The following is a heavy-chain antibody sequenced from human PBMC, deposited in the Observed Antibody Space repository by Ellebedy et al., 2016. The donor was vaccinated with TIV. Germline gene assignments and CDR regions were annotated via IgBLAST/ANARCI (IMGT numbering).Heavy chain of an antibody. CDR3: TRDWWGLGVS. CDR2: INSDGST. V-gene: IGHV3-53*01. J-gene: IGHJ5*02. D-gene: IGHD2-21*02. CDR1: GFSVSDNY. Sequence: GESLKISCAVSGFSVSDNYLTWVRQAPGKGLECVSTINSDGSTRSADSVRGRFTISRDNLKNTVYLQMNTLRVEDTAMYYCTRDWWGLGVSWGQGTLVTVSS.